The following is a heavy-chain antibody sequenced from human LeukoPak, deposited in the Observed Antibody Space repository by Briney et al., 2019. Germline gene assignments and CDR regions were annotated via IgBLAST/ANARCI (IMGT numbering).Heavy chain of an antibody. V-gene: IGHV4-34*01. CDR2: INHSGST. CDR3: ARDRGEMGSNWFDP. J-gene: IGHJ5*02. D-gene: IGHD3-16*01. Sequence: SETLSLTCAVYGGSFSGYYWSWIRQPPGKGLEWIGEINHSGSTNYNPSLKSRVTISVDTSKNQFSLKLSSVTAADTAVYYCARDRGEMGSNWFDPWGQGTLVTVSS. CDR1: GGSFSGYY.